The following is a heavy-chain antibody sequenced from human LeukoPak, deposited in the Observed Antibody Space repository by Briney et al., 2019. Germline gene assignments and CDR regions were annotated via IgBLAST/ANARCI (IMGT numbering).Heavy chain of an antibody. V-gene: IGHV3-30*18. D-gene: IGHD2-8*01. CDR2: VVYDGSNK. CDR1: GFTFSSYG. J-gene: IGHJ6*02. Sequence: GGSLRLSCAASGFTFSSYGMHWVRQAPGKGLEWMAVVVYDGSNKHYADSVQGRFTISRDNSKNTLYLQMNSLRAEDTAVYYCAKDCTNYCGMDVWGQGTTVTVSS. CDR3: AKDCTNYCGMDV.